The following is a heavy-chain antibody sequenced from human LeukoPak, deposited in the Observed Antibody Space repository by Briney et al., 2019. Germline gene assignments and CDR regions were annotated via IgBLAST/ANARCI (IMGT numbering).Heavy chain of an antibody. CDR3: ARFGPYYYDSRNYYFDY. V-gene: IGHV3-21*01. J-gene: IGHJ4*02. CDR1: GFTFSSYS. D-gene: IGHD3-22*01. CDR2: ISSSSSYI. Sequence: GGSLRLSCAASGFTFSSYSMNWVRQAPGKGLEWVSSISSSSSYIYYADSVKGRFTISRDNAKNSLYLQMNSLRAEDTAVYYCARFGPYYYDSRNYYFDYWGQGTLVTVSS.